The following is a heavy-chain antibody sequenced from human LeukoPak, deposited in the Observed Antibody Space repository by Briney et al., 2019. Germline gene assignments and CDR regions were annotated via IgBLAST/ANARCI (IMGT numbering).Heavy chain of an antibody. Sequence: GGSLRLSCAASGFTFSSYAMSWVRQAPGKGLECISGFSGSGGSTYYADSVKGRFTISRDNSKNTLYLQMNSLRAEDTAVYYCAKLGYYDSSGYPPFDYWGQGTLVTVSS. V-gene: IGHV3-23*01. J-gene: IGHJ4*02. CDR3: AKLGYYDSSGYPPFDY. CDR1: GFTFSSYA. CDR2: FSGSGGST. D-gene: IGHD3-22*01.